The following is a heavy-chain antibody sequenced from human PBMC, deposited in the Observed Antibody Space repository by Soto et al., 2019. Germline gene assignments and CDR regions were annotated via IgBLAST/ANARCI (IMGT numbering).Heavy chain of an antibody. CDR3: ARSSRGGNAGYFDL. CDR2: IYSGGST. Sequence: GGSLRLSCAASGFTVSSNYMSWVRQAPGKGLEWVSVIYSGGSTHYADSVKGRFTISRDNSKNTLYLQMNSLRAEHTAVYYCARSSRGGNAGYFDLWGRGTLVTVSS. D-gene: IGHD2-15*01. CDR1: GFTVSSNY. V-gene: IGHV3-53*01. J-gene: IGHJ2*01.